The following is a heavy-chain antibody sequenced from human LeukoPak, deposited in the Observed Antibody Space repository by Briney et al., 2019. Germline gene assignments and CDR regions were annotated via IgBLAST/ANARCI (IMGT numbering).Heavy chain of an antibody. J-gene: IGHJ5*02. D-gene: IGHD3-16*01. Sequence: SETLSLTCAVSGASIGGSDWWTWVRQPPGKGLEWIGEISPSGSPNYSPSLKSRVTISIDKSENQLSLKLTSVTAADTAMYYCAQLWGSWGQGTLVTVSS. V-gene: IGHV4-4*02. CDR3: AQLWGS. CDR2: ISPSGSP. CDR1: GASIGGSDW.